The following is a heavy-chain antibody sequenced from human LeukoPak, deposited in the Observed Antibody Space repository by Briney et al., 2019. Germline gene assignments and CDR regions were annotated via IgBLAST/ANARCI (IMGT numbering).Heavy chain of an antibody. D-gene: IGHD2-21*01. J-gene: IGHJ4*02. Sequence: GGSLRLSCAASGFTFNIYSMNWVRQARGKGLEWISYITSNLATIRYADSVRGRFTISRDNAGQSLFLHMNSLRDDDTAVYYCARSVEGHFDYWGQGTLVTVSS. CDR3: ARSVEGHFDY. V-gene: IGHV3-48*02. CDR1: GFTFNIYS. CDR2: ITSNLATI.